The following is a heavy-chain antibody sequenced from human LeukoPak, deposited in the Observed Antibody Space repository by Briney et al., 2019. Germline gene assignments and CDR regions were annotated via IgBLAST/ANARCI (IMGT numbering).Heavy chain of an antibody. CDR2: ISRTGSTI. D-gene: IGHD6-19*01. CDR1: GFTFGSYE. J-gene: IGHJ4*02. CDR3: AREPSIAVAGTDDY. V-gene: IGHV3-48*03. Sequence: GGSLRLSCTASGFTFGSYEMNWVRQAPGKGLEWVSFISRTGSTIYYADSVKGRFTISRDNAKNSLYLQMNSLRAKDTAVYYCAREPSIAVAGTDDYWGQGTLVTVSS.